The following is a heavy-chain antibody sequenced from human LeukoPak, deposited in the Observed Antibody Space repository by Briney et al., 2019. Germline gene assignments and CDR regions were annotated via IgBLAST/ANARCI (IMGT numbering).Heavy chain of an antibody. CDR2: IYCNDHK. V-gene: IGHV2-5*01. D-gene: IGHD2-8*02. CDR3: APSYNTGGNYYSRFDY. J-gene: IGHJ4*02. CDR1: GFSLTTSGVG. Sequence: SGPTLVNPTQTLTLTCTFSGFSLTTSGVGVGWIRQPPGKDLEWLALIYCNDHKPYSPALRSRLPATKDNSKNQVVLTMTNMDPVDTATYYCAPSYNTGGNYYSRFDYWGQGTLVTVSS.